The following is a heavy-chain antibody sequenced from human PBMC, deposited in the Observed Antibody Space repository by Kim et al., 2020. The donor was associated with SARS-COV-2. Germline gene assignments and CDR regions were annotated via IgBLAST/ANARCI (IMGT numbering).Heavy chain of an antibody. V-gene: IGHV4-34*01. CDR1: GGSFSGYY. J-gene: IGHJ4*02. CDR3: ARGRITIFGVVERGHYFDY. CDR2: INHSGST. D-gene: IGHD3-3*01. Sequence: SETLSLTCAVYGGSFSGYYWSWIRQPPGKGLEWIGEINHSGSTNYNPSLKSRVTISVDTSKNQFSLKLSSVTAADTAVYYCARGRITIFGVVERGHYFDYWGQGTLVTVSS.